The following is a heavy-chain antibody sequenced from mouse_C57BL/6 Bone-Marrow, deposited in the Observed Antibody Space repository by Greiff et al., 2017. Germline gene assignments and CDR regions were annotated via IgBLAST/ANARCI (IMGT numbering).Heavy chain of an antibody. Sequence: QVQLKQPGAELVMPGASVKLSCKASGYTFTSYWMHWVKQRPGQGLEWIGEIDPSDSYTNYNQKFKGKSTLTVDKSSSTAYMQLSSLASEDSAVYYCESLGRFDYWGQGTTLTVSA. CDR3: ESLGRFDY. CDR2: IDPSDSYT. D-gene: IGHD4-1*01. V-gene: IGHV1-69*01. CDR1: GYTFTSYW. J-gene: IGHJ2*01.